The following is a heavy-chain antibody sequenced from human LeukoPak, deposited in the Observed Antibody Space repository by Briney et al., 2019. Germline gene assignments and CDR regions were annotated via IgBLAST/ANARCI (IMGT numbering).Heavy chain of an antibody. Sequence: SETLSLTCTVSGGSISSYYWSWIRQPPGKGLEWIGYIYYSGTTSYNPSLKSRVTMSVDTSKNQLSLRLSSVTAADTAVYYCARHKNYYDSSGYYYELDYWGQGTLVTVSS. CDR3: ARHKNYYDSSGYYYELDY. D-gene: IGHD3-22*01. CDR1: GGSISSYY. V-gene: IGHV4-59*08. J-gene: IGHJ4*02. CDR2: IYYSGTT.